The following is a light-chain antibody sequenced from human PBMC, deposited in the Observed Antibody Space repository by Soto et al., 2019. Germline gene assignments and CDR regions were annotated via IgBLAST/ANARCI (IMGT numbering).Light chain of an antibody. J-gene: IGLJ3*02. CDR1: SSDVGFYNY. V-gene: IGLV2-8*01. CDR3: NSYAGYNNPVV. Sequence: QSVLTQPPSASGYPGQSVTISCTGTSSDVGFYNYVSWYQQHPDKAPQLMIYEVNKRPSGVPDRFSGSKSGNTASLTVSGLQTDDEADYYCNSYAGYNNPVVFGGGTKVTVL. CDR2: EVN.